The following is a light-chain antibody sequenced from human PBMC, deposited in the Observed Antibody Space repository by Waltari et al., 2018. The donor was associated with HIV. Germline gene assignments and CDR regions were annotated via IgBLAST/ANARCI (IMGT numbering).Light chain of an antibody. V-gene: IGLV1-40*01. CDR3: QSYDSSLSSVV. CDR2: ANS. CDR1: SPNIGTGYD. J-gene: IGLJ2*01. Sequence: QSVLTQPPSVSGAPGQRVTISCSGSSPNIGTGYDVQGYQQLPGTAPKLLMYANSYRPSGVPDRFSGSKSGTSASLAITGLQAEDEADYYCQSYDSSLSSVVFGGGTKLTVL.